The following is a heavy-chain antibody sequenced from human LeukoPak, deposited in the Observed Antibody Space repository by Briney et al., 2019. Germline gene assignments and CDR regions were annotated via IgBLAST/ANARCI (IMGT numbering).Heavy chain of an antibody. CDR2: IYYSGST. V-gene: IGHV4-30-4*08. CDR1: GGSISSGDYY. CDR3: ARETLVNWFDP. Sequence: SQILSLTCTVSGGSISSGDYYWSWIRQPPGKGLEWIGYIYYSGSTYYNPSLKSRVTISVDTSKNQFSLKLSSVTAADTAVYYCARETLVNWFDPWGQGTLVTVSS. J-gene: IGHJ5*02.